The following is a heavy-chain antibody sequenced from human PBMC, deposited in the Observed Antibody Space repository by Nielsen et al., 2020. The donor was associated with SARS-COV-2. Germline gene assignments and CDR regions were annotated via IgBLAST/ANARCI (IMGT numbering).Heavy chain of an antibody. D-gene: IGHD3-3*01. CDR1: GGSISSSSYY. Sequence: SETLSLTCTVSGGSISSSSYYWGWIRQPPGKGLEWIGSIYYSGSTYYNPSLKGRVTISVDTSKNQFSLKLSSVTAADTAVYYCAREDTDYYDFWSGPNWFDPWGQGTLVTVSS. J-gene: IGHJ5*02. V-gene: IGHV4-39*07. CDR3: AREDTDYYDFWSGPNWFDP. CDR2: IYYSGST.